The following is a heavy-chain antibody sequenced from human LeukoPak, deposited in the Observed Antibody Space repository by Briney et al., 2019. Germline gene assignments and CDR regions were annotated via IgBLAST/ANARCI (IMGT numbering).Heavy chain of an antibody. CDR1: GFTVSSNY. V-gene: IGHV3-30*03. CDR3: ARDGWFGPISRGYFDY. D-gene: IGHD3-10*01. CDR2: ISYDGSNK. J-gene: IGHJ4*02. Sequence: PGGSLRLSCAASGFTVSSNYMSWVRQAPGKGLEWVAVISYDGSNKYYADPVKGRFTISRDNSKNTLYLQMDSLRAEDTAVYYCARDGWFGPISRGYFDYWGQGTLVTVSS.